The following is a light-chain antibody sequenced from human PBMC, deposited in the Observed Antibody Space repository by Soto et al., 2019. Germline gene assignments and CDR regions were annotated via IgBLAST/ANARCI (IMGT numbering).Light chain of an antibody. J-gene: IGKJ1*01. V-gene: IGKV3-20*01. Sequence: EIVLTQSPGTLSLSPGERATLSCRASQSVSSSYLVWHQQKPGQAPRLLIYAASRRATGIPDRFSGSGSGTDSTLTISRLEPEDFAVYYCQQYGSSPRTFGQGTKV. CDR1: QSVSSSY. CDR3: QQYGSSPRT. CDR2: AAS.